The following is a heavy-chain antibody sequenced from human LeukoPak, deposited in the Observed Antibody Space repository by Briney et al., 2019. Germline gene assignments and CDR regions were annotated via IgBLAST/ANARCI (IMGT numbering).Heavy chain of an antibody. CDR3: ARPGQGYSSGWYFDY. J-gene: IGHJ4*02. D-gene: IGHD6-19*01. V-gene: IGHV5-51*01. Sequence: GESLKISCKGSGYSFTSYWSGWVRQMPGKGLQWMGIIYPGDSDTRYSPSFQGQVTISADKSISTAYLQWSSLKASDTAMYYCARPGQGYSSGWYFDYWGQGTLVTVSS. CDR2: IYPGDSDT. CDR1: GYSFTSYW.